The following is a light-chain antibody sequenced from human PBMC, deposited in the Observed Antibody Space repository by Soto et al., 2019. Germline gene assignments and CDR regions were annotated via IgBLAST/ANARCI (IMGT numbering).Light chain of an antibody. CDR1: LSVSTS. Sequence: EIVLTQSPATLSLSPGERATLSCRASLSVSTSLAWHQQKLGQAPRLLIYDASNRPTGIPARFSGSGSGTAFTLPISALDPEEFAVCYCQYGSTFGQGTKLEIK. CDR2: DAS. V-gene: IGKV3-11*01. J-gene: IGKJ2*01. CDR3: QYGST.